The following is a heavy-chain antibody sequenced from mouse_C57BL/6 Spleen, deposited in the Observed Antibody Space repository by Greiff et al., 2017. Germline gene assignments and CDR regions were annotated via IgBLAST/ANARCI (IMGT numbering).Heavy chain of an antibody. V-gene: IGHV1-47*01. Sequence: QVTLKESGAELVKPGASVKMSCKASGYTFTTYPIEWMKQNHGKSLEWIGNFHPYNDDTKYNEKFKGKATLTVEKSSSTVYLELSRLTSDDSAVYYCARRGDYYAPFAYWGQGTLVTVSA. CDR3: ARRGDYYAPFAY. CDR1: GYTFTTYP. CDR2: FHPYNDDT. D-gene: IGHD1-1*01. J-gene: IGHJ3*01.